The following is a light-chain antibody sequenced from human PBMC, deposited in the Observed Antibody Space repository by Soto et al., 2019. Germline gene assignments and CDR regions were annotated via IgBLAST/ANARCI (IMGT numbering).Light chain of an antibody. CDR3: QQRSNWPPIT. CDR2: AAS. CDR1: QAVHNF. Sequence: EVVITQSPATLSLSPGDRAALSCQASQAVHNFLAWYQQRPGQAPRLIIYAASNRAAGIPATFSGSGSGTDFTLTISILEPEDFAVYYCQQRSNWPPITFGQGTRLEI. J-gene: IGKJ5*01. V-gene: IGKV3-11*01.